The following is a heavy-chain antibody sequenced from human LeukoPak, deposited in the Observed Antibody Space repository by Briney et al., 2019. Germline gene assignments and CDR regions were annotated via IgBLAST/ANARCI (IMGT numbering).Heavy chain of an antibody. Sequence: GGSLRLSCAASGFTFSSYWMSWVRQAPGKGLEWVANIKQDGSEKYYVDSVKGRFTISRDNAKNSLYLQMNSLRAEDTAVYYCAKELDYDFWSGYEYYFDYWGQGTLVTVSS. CDR1: GFTFSSYW. CDR3: AKELDYDFWSGYEYYFDY. D-gene: IGHD3-3*01. CDR2: IKQDGSEK. J-gene: IGHJ4*02. V-gene: IGHV3-7*03.